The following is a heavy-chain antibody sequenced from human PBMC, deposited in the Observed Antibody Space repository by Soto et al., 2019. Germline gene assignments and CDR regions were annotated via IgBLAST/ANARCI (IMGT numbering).Heavy chain of an antibody. CDR3: ARESVDAFDI. Sequence: EVQVVESGGGLVQPGGSLRLSCAASGFTVSSNYMSWVRQAPGRGLEWVSVIYSAYNTYYADSVKGRFTISRDNSKNTLYLQMNSLRAEDTVVYYCARESVDAFDIWGHGTMVTVSS. CDR2: IYSAYNT. V-gene: IGHV3-66*01. CDR1: GFTVSSNY. J-gene: IGHJ3*02.